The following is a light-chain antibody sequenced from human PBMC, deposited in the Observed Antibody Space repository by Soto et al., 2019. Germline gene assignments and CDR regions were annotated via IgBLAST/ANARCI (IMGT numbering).Light chain of an antibody. CDR1: SSDVGGYNY. J-gene: IGLJ1*01. CDR2: DVG. Sequence: QSVLTQPASVSGSPGQSITISCTGTSSDVGGYNYVSWYQQYPGKAPKLMIYDVGNRPSGVSNRFSGSKSGNTASLTISGLQAEDEADYYCSSYRSSSTYVFGTGTKSPS. V-gene: IGLV2-14*01. CDR3: SSYRSSSTYV.